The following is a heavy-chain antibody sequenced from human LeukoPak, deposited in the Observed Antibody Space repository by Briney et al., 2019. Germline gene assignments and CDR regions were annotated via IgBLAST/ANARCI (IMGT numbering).Heavy chain of an antibody. J-gene: IGHJ4*02. Sequence: GGSLRLSCVASGFSFSDYYMSWIRQAPGKGLEWVSYISSSGSHTNYADSVTGRFTISRNNAKKSLHLQMNSLRAEDTAVYYCAKDFWSGYYPNCWGQGTLVTVSS. V-gene: IGHV3-11*05. D-gene: IGHD3-3*01. CDR3: AKDFWSGYYPNC. CDR1: GFSFSDYY. CDR2: ISSSGSHT.